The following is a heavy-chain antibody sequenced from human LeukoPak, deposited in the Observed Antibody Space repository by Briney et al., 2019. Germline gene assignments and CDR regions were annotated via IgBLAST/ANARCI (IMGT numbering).Heavy chain of an antibody. V-gene: IGHV3-48*01. J-gene: IGHJ4*02. Sequence: GGSLRLSCAASGFTFSSYTMNWVRQAPGKGLEWVSYISSSSSTIYYTDSVKGRFIISRDNAKNSLYLQMNSLRAEDTAVYYCATGAGRGYNLWGQGTLITVSS. CDR2: ISSSSSTI. CDR3: ATGAGRGYNL. CDR1: GFTFSSYT. D-gene: IGHD5-24*01.